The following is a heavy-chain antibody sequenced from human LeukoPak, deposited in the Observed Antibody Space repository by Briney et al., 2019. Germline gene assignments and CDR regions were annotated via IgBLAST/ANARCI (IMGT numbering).Heavy chain of an antibody. D-gene: IGHD3-3*02. CDR2: IYYSGST. Sequence: PSETLSLTCAVYGGSFSGYYWSWIRQPPGKGLEWIGYIYYSGSTNYNPSLKSRVTISVDTSKNQFSLKLSSVTAADTAVYYCARVRSISLFDPWGQGTLVTVSS. CDR3: ARVRSISLFDP. CDR1: GGSFSGYY. V-gene: IGHV4-59*01. J-gene: IGHJ5*02.